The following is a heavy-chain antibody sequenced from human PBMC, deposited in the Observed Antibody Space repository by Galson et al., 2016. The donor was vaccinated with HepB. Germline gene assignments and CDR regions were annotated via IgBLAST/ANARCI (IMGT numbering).Heavy chain of an antibody. V-gene: IGHV1-69*13. CDR2: IITMFGTT. J-gene: IGHJ4*02. D-gene: IGHD3-3*01. Sequence: SVKVSCKAPGGTFTYSNYAISWVRQAPGQGLEWMGGIITMFGTTTYAQKFQGRVTITADESTSTVYMELSSLRSQDTAIYYCARAEDGFLEWLLEEWGQGTLVTVSS. CDR3: ARAEDGFLEWLLEE. CDR1: GGTFTYSNYA.